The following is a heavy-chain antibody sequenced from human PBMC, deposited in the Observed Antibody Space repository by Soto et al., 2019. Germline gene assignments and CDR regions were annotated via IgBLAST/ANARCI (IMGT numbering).Heavy chain of an antibody. V-gene: IGHV3-33*01. CDR2: IWYDGSNK. J-gene: IGHJ6*02. CDR3: ARVQGSNNYYGMDV. CDR1: GFTFSSYG. D-gene: IGHD4-4*01. Sequence: QVQLVESGGGVVQPGRSLRLSCAASGFTFSSYGMHWVRQAPGKGLEWVAVIWYDGSNKYYADSVKGRFTISRDNSKNTLYLQMTSHGDEDTAVYYCARVQGSNNYYGMDVWGQGTTVTVSS.